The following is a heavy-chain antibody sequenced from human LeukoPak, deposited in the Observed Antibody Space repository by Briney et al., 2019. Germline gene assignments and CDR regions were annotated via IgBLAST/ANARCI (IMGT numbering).Heavy chain of an antibody. Sequence: PRRSLRLSCAASGFTFSSYEMNWVRQAPGKGLEWVAYISSSGSTMQYADSVKGRFTISRDNAKNSLFLQMSSLRAEDTAVYYCARDDRSSWYSQNDYWGQGTLVTVSS. V-gene: IGHV3-48*03. CDR3: ARDDRSSWYSQNDY. J-gene: IGHJ4*02. CDR2: ISSSGSTM. CDR1: GFTFSSYE. D-gene: IGHD6-13*01.